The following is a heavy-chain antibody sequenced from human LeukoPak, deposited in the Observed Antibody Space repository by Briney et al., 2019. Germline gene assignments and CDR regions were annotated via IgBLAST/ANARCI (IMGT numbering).Heavy chain of an antibody. D-gene: IGHD3-22*01. V-gene: IGHV4-61*02. J-gene: IGHJ4*02. Sequence: TSETLSLTCTVSGGSISSGSYYWSWIRQPAGKGLEWIGRIYTSGSTNYNPSLKSRVTISVDTSKNQFSLKLSSVTAADTAVYYSARQPRDYYDSSGYYEYWGQGTLVTVSS. CDR1: GGSISSGSYY. CDR3: ARQPRDYYDSSGYYEY. CDR2: IYTSGST.